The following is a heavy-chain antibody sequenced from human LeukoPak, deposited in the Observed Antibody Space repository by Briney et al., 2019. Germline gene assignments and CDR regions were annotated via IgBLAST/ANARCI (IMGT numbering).Heavy chain of an antibody. D-gene: IGHD1-26*01. Sequence: GGSLRLSCAASGFSFSNYGMHWVRQAAGKGLEWLAFIRYDGTNKYYADSVKGRFTISRDNSKNTLYREMNRLRVEDTAVYSCAKDLSPMVGAKIFDYWGQGTLVTVSS. J-gene: IGHJ4*02. V-gene: IGHV3-30*02. CDR1: GFSFSNYG. CDR2: IRYDGTNK. CDR3: AKDLSPMVGAKIFDY.